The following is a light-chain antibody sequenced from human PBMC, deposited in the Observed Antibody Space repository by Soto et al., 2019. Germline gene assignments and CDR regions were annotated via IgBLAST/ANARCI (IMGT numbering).Light chain of an antibody. V-gene: IGKV3-20*01. CDR2: GAS. CDR3: QRNGSSGT. CDR1: QSVSNNY. Sequence: EIVLTQSPCTLSLSPGERATLSCRASQSVSNNYLAWYQQKPGQAPRLLIYGASNRATGIPARFSGSGSGTFFLLTSSIEPDEDAADYCWQRNGSSGTFGEGTKVDIK. J-gene: IGKJ4*02.